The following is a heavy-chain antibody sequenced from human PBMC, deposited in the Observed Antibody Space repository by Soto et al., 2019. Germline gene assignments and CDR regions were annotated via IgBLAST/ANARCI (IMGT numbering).Heavy chain of an antibody. V-gene: IGHV3-23*01. Sequence: EVQLLESGGGLVQPGGSLRLSCAASGFTFSSYAMSWVRQAPGKGLEWVSAISGSGGSTYYADSVKGRFTISRDNSKNTLYLQMNSLRAEDTAVYYCATYLFLYYYDSSKPFDYWGQGTLVTVSS. J-gene: IGHJ4*02. CDR3: ATYLFLYYYDSSKPFDY. D-gene: IGHD3-22*01. CDR2: ISGSGGST. CDR1: GFTFSSYA.